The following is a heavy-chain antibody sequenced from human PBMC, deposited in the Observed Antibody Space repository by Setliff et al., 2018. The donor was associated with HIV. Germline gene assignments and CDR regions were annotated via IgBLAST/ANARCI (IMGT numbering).Heavy chain of an antibody. V-gene: IGHV4-39*01. CDR1: GGSISSSDYS. Sequence: PSETLSLTCTVSGGSISSSDYSWGWIRQPPGKGLEWIGSLYSSGRTFFKSSLRSRVTISVDTSRNQFSLRLDSSTAADTAIYFCAASYGSSWFGPFDYWGQGTLVTVSS. CDR3: AASYGSSWFGPFDY. J-gene: IGHJ4*02. CDR2: LYSSGRT. D-gene: IGHD6-13*01.